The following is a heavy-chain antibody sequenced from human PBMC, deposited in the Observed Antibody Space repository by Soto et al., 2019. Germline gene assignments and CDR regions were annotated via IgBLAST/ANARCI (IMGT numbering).Heavy chain of an antibody. V-gene: IGHV3-33*01. D-gene: IGHD2-2*01. J-gene: IGHJ5*02. Sequence: GGSLRLSCAASGFTFSSYGMHWVRQAPGKGLEWVAVIWYDGSNKYYADSVKGRFTISRDNSKNTLYLQMNSLRAEDTAVYYCARGGATAAMNDWFDPWGQGTLVTVSS. CDR2: IWYDGSNK. CDR3: ARGGATAAMNDWFDP. CDR1: GFTFSSYG.